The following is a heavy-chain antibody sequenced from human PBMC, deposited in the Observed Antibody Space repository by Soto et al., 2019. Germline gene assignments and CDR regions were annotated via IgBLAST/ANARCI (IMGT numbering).Heavy chain of an antibody. CDR3: AKDLGDFEPTYYYYGMDV. V-gene: IGHV3-30*18. CDR1: GFTFSSYG. CDR2: ISYDGSNK. D-gene: IGHD3-9*01. J-gene: IGHJ6*02. Sequence: QVQLVESRGGVVQPGRSLRLSCAASGFTFSSYGMHWVRQAPGKGLEWVAVISYDGSNKYYADSVKGRFTISRDNSKNTLYLQMNSLRAEDTAVYYCAKDLGDFEPTYYYYGMDVWGQGTTVTVSS.